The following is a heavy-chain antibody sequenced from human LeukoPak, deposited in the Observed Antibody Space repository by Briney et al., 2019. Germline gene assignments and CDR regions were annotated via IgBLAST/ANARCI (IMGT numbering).Heavy chain of an antibody. J-gene: IGHJ4*02. V-gene: IGHV3-30*04. Sequence: GRSLRLSCAASGFTFSSYAMHWVRQAPGKGLEWVAFIRYDGSNKYYADSVKGRFTISRDNSKNTLYLQMNSLRAEDTAVYYCAQRAHYYDSSGYFDYWGQGTLVTVSS. CDR3: AQRAHYYDSSGYFDY. CDR2: IRYDGSNK. D-gene: IGHD3-22*01. CDR1: GFTFSSYA.